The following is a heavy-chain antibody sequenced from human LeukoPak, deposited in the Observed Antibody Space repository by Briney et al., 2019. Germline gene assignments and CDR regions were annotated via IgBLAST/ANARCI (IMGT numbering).Heavy chain of an antibody. D-gene: IGHD3-3*01. Sequence: SQTLSLTCAISGDSVSSNSAAWNWIRQSPSRGLQWLERTYYRSKWYNDYAVSVKSRITINPDTSKNEFSLQLNSVTPEDTAVYYCASGGGAKFDPWGQGTLVTVSS. CDR3: ASGGGAKFDP. J-gene: IGHJ5*02. V-gene: IGHV6-1*01. CDR2: TYYRSKWYN. CDR1: GDSVSSNSAA.